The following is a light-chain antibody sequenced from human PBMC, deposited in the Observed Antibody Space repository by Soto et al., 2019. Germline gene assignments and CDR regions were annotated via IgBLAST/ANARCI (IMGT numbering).Light chain of an antibody. CDR2: SDN. Sequence: QSVPTQPPSASGTPGQRVTITCYGDNSNIASNSVNWYQQLPGTAPKLLIYSDNRRPSGVPDRFSASKSGASAFLTISGLQSEDEADYYCAAWDVSLNGHYAFGTGTKVTVL. V-gene: IGLV1-44*01. CDR3: AAWDVSLNGHYA. CDR1: NSNIASNS. J-gene: IGLJ1*01.